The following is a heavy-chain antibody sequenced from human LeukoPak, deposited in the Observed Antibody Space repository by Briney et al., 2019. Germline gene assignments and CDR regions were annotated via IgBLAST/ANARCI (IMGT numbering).Heavy chain of an antibody. CDR1: GFTFSDYA. V-gene: IGHV3-23*01. Sequence: GGSLRLSCRASGFTFSDYAIRWVRQAPGKVLEWVSGISGSGGSIRYADSVKGRFIISRDNSKNTLYLQMNSLRAEDTAVYYCAKGGDGYNYYFDYWGQETLVTVSS. CDR3: AKGGDGYNYYFDY. J-gene: IGHJ4*02. D-gene: IGHD5-24*01. CDR2: ISGSGGSI.